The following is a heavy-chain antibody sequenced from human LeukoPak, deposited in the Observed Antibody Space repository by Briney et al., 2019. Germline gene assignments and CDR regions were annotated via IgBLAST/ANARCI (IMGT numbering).Heavy chain of an antibody. Sequence: ASVRVSCKASGGTSSSYAISWVRQAPGQGLEWMGGIIPIFGTANYAQKFQGRVAITADESTSTAYMELSSLRSEDTAVYYCATVEAAGGVDYWGQGTLVTVSS. D-gene: IGHD6-13*01. CDR1: GGTSSSYA. CDR3: ATVEAAGGVDY. CDR2: IIPIFGTA. V-gene: IGHV1-69*13. J-gene: IGHJ4*02.